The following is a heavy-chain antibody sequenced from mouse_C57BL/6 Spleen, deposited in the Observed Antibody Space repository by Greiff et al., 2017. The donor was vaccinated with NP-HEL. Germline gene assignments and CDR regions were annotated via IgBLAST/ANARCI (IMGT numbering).Heavy chain of an antibody. J-gene: IGHJ2*01. D-gene: IGHD3-1*01. Sequence: QVQLKESGAELVRPGASVTLSCKASGYTFTDYEMHWVKQTPVHGLEWIGAIDPETGGTAYNQKFKGKAILTADKSSSTAYMELRSLTSEDSAVYYCTRGYYWGQGTTLTVSS. CDR3: TRGYY. CDR1: GYTFTDYE. CDR2: IDPETGGT. V-gene: IGHV1-15*01.